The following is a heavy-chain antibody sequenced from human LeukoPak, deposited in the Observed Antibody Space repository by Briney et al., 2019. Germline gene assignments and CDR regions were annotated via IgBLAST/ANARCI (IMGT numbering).Heavy chain of an antibody. J-gene: IGHJ6*03. V-gene: IGHV4-30-4*01. CDR3: ASAFEAVTKYYYYMDV. CDR1: GDFITKSVW. Sequence: SETLSLTCAVSGDFITKSVWWIWVRQTPGKGLEWIGYIYYSGSTYYNPSLKSRVTISVDTSKNQFSLKLSSVTAADTAVYYCASAFEAVTKYYYYMDVWGKGTTVTVSS. CDR2: IYYSGST. D-gene: IGHD4-11*01.